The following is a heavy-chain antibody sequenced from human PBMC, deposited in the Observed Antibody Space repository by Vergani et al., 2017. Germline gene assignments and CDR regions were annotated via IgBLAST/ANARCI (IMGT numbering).Heavy chain of an antibody. CDR3: SRGRGYSFGYSDY. J-gene: IGHJ4*02. CDR2: IRNKAYGGTT. D-gene: IGHD5-18*01. Sequence: EVQLVESGGGLVQPGRSLRLSCAASGFSFGDYAMTLVRQAPGKGLEWVAFIRNKAYGGTTEYAASVKGRFTISRDDSKRLAYLQLSGLKTEDTAVYFCSRGRGYSFGYSDYWGQGTLVTVSS. CDR1: GFSFGDYA. V-gene: IGHV3-49*04.